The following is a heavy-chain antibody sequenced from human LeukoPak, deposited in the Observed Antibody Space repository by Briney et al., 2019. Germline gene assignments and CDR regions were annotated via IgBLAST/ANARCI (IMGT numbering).Heavy chain of an antibody. J-gene: IGHJ4*02. CDR2: IYHSGST. Sequence: SETLSLACTVSGYSITSGYYWGWIRQPPGKGLEWIGTIYHSGSTYYNPSLKSRVTISVDTSKNQFSLKLSSVTAADTALYYCSRASSTSYYDYWGQGSLVTVSS. D-gene: IGHD6-19*01. CDR1: GYSITSGYY. V-gene: IGHV4-38-2*02. CDR3: SRASSTSYYDY.